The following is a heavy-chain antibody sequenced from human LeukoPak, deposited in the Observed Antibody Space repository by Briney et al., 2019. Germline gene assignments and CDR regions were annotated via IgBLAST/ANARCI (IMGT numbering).Heavy chain of an antibody. J-gene: IGHJ4*02. CDR1: GGSFSGYY. Sequence: SETLSLTCAVYGGSFSGYYWSWIRQPPGKGLEWIGEINHSGSTNYNPSLKSRVTISVDTSKNQFSLKLSSVTAADTAVYYCARGRLYYYDSSGYYYSEEDYWGQGTLVTVSS. V-gene: IGHV4-34*01. CDR2: INHSGST. CDR3: ARGRLYYYDSSGYYYSEEDY. D-gene: IGHD3-22*01.